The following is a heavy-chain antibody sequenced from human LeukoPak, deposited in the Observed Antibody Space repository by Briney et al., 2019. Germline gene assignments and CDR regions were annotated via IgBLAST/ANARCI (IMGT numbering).Heavy chain of an antibody. V-gene: IGHV3-23*01. CDR3: AKCRGITEFDY. J-gene: IGHJ4*02. CDR1: GFTFSSCA. Sequence: PGGSLRLSCAASGFTFSSCAVNWVRQAPGKGLGWVSAISSSGGSTYYADSVKGRFTISRDNSKNTLYLQMNSLRAEDTAVYYCAKCRGITEFDYWGQGTLVTVSS. CDR2: ISSSGGST.